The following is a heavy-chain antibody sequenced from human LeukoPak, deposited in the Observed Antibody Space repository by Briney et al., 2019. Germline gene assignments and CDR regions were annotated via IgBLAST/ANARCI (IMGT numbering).Heavy chain of an antibody. D-gene: IGHD3-22*01. V-gene: IGHV3-30*18. CDR1: GFTFSSYG. CDR2: ISYDGSNK. CDR3: AKDSGGDDSSGYYYAAMDFQH. J-gene: IGHJ1*01. Sequence: PGRSLRLSCAASGFTFSSYGMHWVRQAPGKGLEWVAVISYDGSNKYYADSVKGRFTISRDNSENTLYLQMNSLRAEDTAVYYCAKDSGGDDSSGYYYAAMDFQHWGQGTLVTVSS.